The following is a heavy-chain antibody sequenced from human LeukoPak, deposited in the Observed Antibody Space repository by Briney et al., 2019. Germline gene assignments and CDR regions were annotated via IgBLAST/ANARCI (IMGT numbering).Heavy chain of an antibody. CDR2: ISAYNGNT. Sequence: GASVKVSCTASGYTFTSYGISWVRQAPGQGLEWMGWISAYNGNTNYAQKLQGRVTMTTDTSTSTAYMELRSLRSDDTAVYYCARAVYFDWFSLSENWFDPWGQGTLVTVSS. CDR1: GYTFTSYG. J-gene: IGHJ5*02. D-gene: IGHD3-9*01. V-gene: IGHV1-18*01. CDR3: ARAVYFDWFSLSENWFDP.